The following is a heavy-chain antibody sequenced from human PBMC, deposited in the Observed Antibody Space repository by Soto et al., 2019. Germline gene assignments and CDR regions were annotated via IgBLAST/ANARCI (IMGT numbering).Heavy chain of an antibody. V-gene: IGHV1-69*01. CDR3: ASGRQYYDSSAHYFDY. Sequence: QVQLVQSGAEVKKPGSSVKVSCKASGGTFSSYAISWVRQAPGQGLEWMGGIIPIFGTANYAQKFQGRVTITADESTSTGYMELSSLRSEDTAVYYCASGRQYYDSSAHYFDYWGQGTLVTVSS. CDR2: IIPIFGTA. D-gene: IGHD3-22*01. J-gene: IGHJ4*02. CDR1: GGTFSSYA.